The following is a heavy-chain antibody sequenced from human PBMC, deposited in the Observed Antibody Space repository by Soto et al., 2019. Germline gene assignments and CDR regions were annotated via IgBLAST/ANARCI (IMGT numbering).Heavy chain of an antibody. CDR2: IDWDDDK. CDR3: ARDPYCSSTLNWFDP. Sequence: GSGPTLVNPTQTLTLTCTFSGFSLSTSGMCVSWIRQPPGKALEWLARIDWDDDKYYSTSLKTRLTISKDTSKNQVVLTMTNMDPVDTATYYCARDPYCSSTLNWFDPWGQGTLVTVSS. J-gene: IGHJ5*02. V-gene: IGHV2-70*11. D-gene: IGHD2-2*01. CDR1: GFSLSTSGMC.